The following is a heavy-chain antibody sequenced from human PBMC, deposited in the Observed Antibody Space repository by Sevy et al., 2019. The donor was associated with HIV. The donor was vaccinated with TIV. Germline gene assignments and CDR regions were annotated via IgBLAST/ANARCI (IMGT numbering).Heavy chain of an antibody. CDR3: AREDXAGRHXDX. V-gene: IGHV3-11*01. CDR1: GFXFSDYY. D-gene: IGHD6-6*01. Sequence: GGSLRLSCAASGFXFSDYYMXWIRQAPGKGLEWFSYISXSGDTIYYADSVKGRFTISRDNAKNSLFLQMNSLRAEDTAVYNCAREDXAGRHXDXXGXXTLVTVSS. CDR2: ISXSGDTI. J-gene: IGHJ4*02.